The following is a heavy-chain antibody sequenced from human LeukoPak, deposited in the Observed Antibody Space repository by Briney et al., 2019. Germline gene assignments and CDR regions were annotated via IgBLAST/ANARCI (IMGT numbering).Heavy chain of an antibody. Sequence: GGTLRLSCAASGFTFSSYGMSWVRQAPGKGLEWVSAISGSGGSTYYADSVKGRFTISRDNSQNTLSLQMNSLRAEDTAVYYCASPDYYGSGSYYTRGDDAFDIWGQGTLVTASS. CDR1: GFTFSSYG. CDR2: ISGSGGST. J-gene: IGHJ3*02. D-gene: IGHD3-10*01. CDR3: ASPDYYGSGSYYTRGDDAFDI. V-gene: IGHV3-23*01.